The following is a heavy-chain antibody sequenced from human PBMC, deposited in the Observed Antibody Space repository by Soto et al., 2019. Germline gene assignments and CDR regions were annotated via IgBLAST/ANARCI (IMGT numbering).Heavy chain of an antibody. Sequence: QVQLVESGGGVVQPGGSLRLSCAASGFTFSSYAMHWVPQAPGKGLEWVAVISYDGSNKYYADSVKGRFTISRDNSKNTLYLQMNSLRAEDTAVYYCARTSSSGSFDYWGQGTLVTVSS. V-gene: IGHV3-30-3*01. D-gene: IGHD3-22*01. J-gene: IGHJ4*02. CDR2: ISYDGSNK. CDR3: ARTSSSGSFDY. CDR1: GFTFSSYA.